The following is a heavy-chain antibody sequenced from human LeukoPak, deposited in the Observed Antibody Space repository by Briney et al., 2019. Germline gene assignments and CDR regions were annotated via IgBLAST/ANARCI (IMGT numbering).Heavy chain of an antibody. J-gene: IGHJ3*02. D-gene: IGHD3-9*01. CDR3: ARWGSLTLIDAFDI. V-gene: IGHV3-21*01. CDR2: ISSSSIYI. Sequence: GGSLRLSCAPSGFPFSSYIMNWFRQAPGKGLEWFSSISSSSIYIYYADCVKGGFTISRDNAKNSLYLQKNSLRAEDTAVYYCARWGSLTLIDAFDIWGQGTMVTVSS. CDR1: GFPFSSYI.